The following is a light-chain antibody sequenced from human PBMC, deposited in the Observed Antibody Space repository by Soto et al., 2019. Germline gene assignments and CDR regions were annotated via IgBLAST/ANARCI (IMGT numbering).Light chain of an antibody. Sequence: QSALTQPASVSLSPGQSITISCTGTSSDVGSYNLVSWYQQHPGKAPQLMIYEGSKRPSGVSNRFSGSKSGNTASLTISGLQAEDEADYYCCSYAGSSTFVFGTGTKVTVL. CDR1: SSDVGSYNL. J-gene: IGLJ1*01. CDR3: CSYAGSSTFV. V-gene: IGLV2-23*01. CDR2: EGS.